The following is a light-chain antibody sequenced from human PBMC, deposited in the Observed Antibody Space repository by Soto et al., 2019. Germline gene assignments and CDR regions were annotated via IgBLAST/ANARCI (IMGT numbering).Light chain of an antibody. CDR1: QSVSSSY. CDR2: GAS. CDR3: HQYDSSRLT. Sequence: EIVLTQSPGTLSLSPGERATLSCRASQSVSSSYLAWYQQKPGQAPRLLIYGASSRATGIPDRFSGSGSGTDFPITISRLEPEDFAVYYWHQYDSSRLTFGGGTKVEIK. V-gene: IGKV3-20*01. J-gene: IGKJ4*01.